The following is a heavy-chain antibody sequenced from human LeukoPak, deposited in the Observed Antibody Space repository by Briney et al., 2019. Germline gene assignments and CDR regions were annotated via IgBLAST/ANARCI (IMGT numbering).Heavy chain of an antibody. D-gene: IGHD6-6*01. CDR3: AKDPLEQLSTIYFQN. J-gene: IGHJ1*01. CDR1: GFTFSSHT. CDR2: IGGSGDST. Sequence: GGSLRLSCAASGFTFSSHTMSWARQAPGKGLEWVSAIGGSGDSTYYADSVKGRFTISRDNSQNTLYLQMNSLRAEDTAVYYCAKDPLEQLSTIYFQNWGQGTLVTVSS. V-gene: IGHV3-23*01.